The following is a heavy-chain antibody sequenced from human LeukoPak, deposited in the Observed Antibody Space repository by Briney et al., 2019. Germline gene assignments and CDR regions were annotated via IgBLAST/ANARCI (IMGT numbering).Heavy chain of an antibody. CDR3: AELGITMIGGV. J-gene: IGHJ6*04. V-gene: IGHV3-48*04. Sequence: GGSLRLSCAASGFPFSRYSMNWVRQAPGKGLEWVSYISSSGSTVYYADSVKGRFTISRDNAKNSLYLQMNSLRAEDTAVYYCAELGITMIGGVWGKGTTVTISS. D-gene: IGHD3-10*02. CDR1: GFPFSRYS. CDR2: ISSSGSTV.